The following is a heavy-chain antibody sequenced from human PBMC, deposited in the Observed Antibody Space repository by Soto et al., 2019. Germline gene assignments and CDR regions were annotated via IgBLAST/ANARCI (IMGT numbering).Heavy chain of an antibody. CDR2: ISDSGGST. V-gene: IGHV3-23*01. CDR1: GFTFSSYA. CDR3: AKTSWYLLLGPDGMDV. J-gene: IGHJ6*02. Sequence: GGSLRLSCAASGFTFSSYAMSWVRQAPGKGLEWVSAISDSGGSTYYADSVKGRFTISRDNSKNTLYLQMNSLRAEDTAVYYCAKTSWYLLLGPDGMDVWGQGTTVTVSS. D-gene: IGHD6-13*01.